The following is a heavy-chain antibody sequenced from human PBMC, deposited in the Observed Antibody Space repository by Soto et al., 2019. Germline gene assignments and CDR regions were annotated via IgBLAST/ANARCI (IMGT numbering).Heavy chain of an antibody. CDR1: GDTFSTYT. CDR2: IIPRSATS. D-gene: IGHD2-2*01. Sequence: QVQLVQSGAEVKKPGSSVKVSCKASGDTFSTYTITWMRQAPGQGLEWMGGIIPRSATSNYAQKFQGRVTITADASTSTAYMDLSSRRSEDTAVYYCAREGLVLVPTTVTSDYYYSAMDVWGQGTTVTVSS. J-gene: IGHJ6*02. CDR3: AREGLVLVPTTVTSDYYYSAMDV. V-gene: IGHV1-69*12.